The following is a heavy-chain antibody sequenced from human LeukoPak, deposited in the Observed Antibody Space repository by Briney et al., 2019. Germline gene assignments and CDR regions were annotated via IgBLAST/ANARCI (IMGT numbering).Heavy chain of an antibody. J-gene: IGHJ4*02. Sequence: GGSLRLSCAASGVTFSSYGMSWVRQAAGKGLEWVSGISGSGGNPYYAESVKGRFSIFRDNPKNTLYLQMNSLRAEDTAVYYCAKGMSGGSFSPFDYWGQGTLVTVSS. V-gene: IGHV3-23*01. CDR1: GVTFSSYG. CDR2: ISGSGGNP. CDR3: AKGMSGGSFSPFDY. D-gene: IGHD2-15*01.